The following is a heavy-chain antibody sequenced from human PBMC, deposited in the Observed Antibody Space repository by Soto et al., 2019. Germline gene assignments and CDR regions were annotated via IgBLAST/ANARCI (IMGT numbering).Heavy chain of an antibody. Sequence: SQTLSLTCAITGDSVSSNSAGWSWVRQSPSRGLEWLGRTYYWSKWYYEYAVSVRGRITINPDTSKNQCSLQLNSVTPEDTAVYFCARGEQYSGRIFDYWGQGTLVTVSS. D-gene: IGHD1-26*01. V-gene: IGHV6-1*01. CDR2: TYYWSKWYY. CDR1: GDSVSSNSAG. J-gene: IGHJ4*01. CDR3: ARGEQYSGRIFDY.